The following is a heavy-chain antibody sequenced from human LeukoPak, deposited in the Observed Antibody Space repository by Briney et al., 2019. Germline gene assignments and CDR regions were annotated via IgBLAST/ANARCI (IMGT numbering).Heavy chain of an antibody. CDR1: GFTFSSYG. J-gene: IGHJ4*02. Sequence: GGSLRLSCAASGFTFSSYGMHWVRQAPGKGLEWVAFIRYDGSNKYYADSVKGRFTISRDNSKNTLYLQMNSLRAEDTAVYYCAKEAQGCSINSCYFDSWGQGTLVTVSS. CDR2: IRYDGSNK. D-gene: IGHD2-2*01. V-gene: IGHV3-30*02. CDR3: AKEAQGCSINSCYFDS.